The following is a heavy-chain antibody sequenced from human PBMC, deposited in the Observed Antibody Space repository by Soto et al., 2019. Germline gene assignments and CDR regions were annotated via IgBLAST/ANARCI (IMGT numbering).Heavy chain of an antibody. Sequence: QLQLQESGPGLVKPSETLSLTCTVSGGSISSSSYYWGWIRQPPGKGLEWIGSIYDSGSTYYNPSLNSRVTISVDTYKNQFSLKLSSVTAADTAVYYCARHTPAISISDHWGQGTLVTVSS. V-gene: IGHV4-39*01. J-gene: IGHJ4*02. CDR1: GGSISSSSYY. CDR2: IYDSGST. CDR3: ARHTPAISISDH. D-gene: IGHD2-15*01.